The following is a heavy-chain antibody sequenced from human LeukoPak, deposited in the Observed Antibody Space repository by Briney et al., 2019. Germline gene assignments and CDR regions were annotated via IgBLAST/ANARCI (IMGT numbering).Heavy chain of an antibody. J-gene: IGHJ3*02. CDR1: GFTFSSYV. Sequence: PGGSLRLSCAASGFTFSSYVMSWVRQAPGKGLEWVSSISGSSSYINYADSVKGRFTISRDNAQNSLFLQLNSLRAEDTAVYYCARDPYSSGWYKDAFDIWGQGTMVTVSS. V-gene: IGHV3-21*01. D-gene: IGHD6-19*01. CDR2: ISGSSSYI. CDR3: ARDPYSSGWYKDAFDI.